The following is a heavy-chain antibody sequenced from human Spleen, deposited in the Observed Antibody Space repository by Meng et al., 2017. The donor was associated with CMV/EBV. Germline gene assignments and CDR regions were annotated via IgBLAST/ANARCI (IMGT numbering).Heavy chain of an antibody. CDR2: IYYSGST. J-gene: IGHJ4*02. CDR3: ARDSPWADY. Sequence: QLQLQESGPGLVKPSETLSLTCTVSGGSISSSSYYWGWIRQPPGKGLEWIGSIYYSGSTYYNPSLKSRVTISVDTSKNQFSLKLSSVTAADTAVYYCARDSPWADYWGQGTLVTVSS. CDR1: GGSISSSSYY. V-gene: IGHV4-39*07. D-gene: IGHD3-16*01.